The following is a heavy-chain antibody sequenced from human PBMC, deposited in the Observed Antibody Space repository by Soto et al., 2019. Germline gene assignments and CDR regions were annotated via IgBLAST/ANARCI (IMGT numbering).Heavy chain of an antibody. Sequence: QVQLVESGGGVVQPGRSLRLSCAASGFTFSSYGMHWVRQAPGKGLEWVAVISYDGSNKYYADSVKGRFTISRDNSKNTLYVEMNSLRAEDTAVYYCARARVGVVNPGPFQHWGQGTLVTVSS. CDR1: GFTFSSYG. CDR2: ISYDGSNK. J-gene: IGHJ1*01. D-gene: IGHD3-3*01. V-gene: IGHV3-30*03. CDR3: ARARVGVVNPGPFQH.